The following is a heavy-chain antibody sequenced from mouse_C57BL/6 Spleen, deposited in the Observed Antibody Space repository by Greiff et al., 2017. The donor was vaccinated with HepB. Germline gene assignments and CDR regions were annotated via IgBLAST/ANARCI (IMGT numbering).Heavy chain of an antibody. J-gene: IGHJ3*01. CDR2: ISSGGDYI. CDR3: TRDGYTWFAY. D-gene: IGHD2-3*01. CDR1: GFTFSSYA. Sequence: EVKLMESGEGLVKPGGSLKLSCAASGFTFSSYAMSWVRQTPEKRLEWVAYISSGGDYIYYADTVKGRFTISRDNARNTLYLQMSSLKSEDTAMYYCTRDGYTWFAYWGQGTLVTVSA. V-gene: IGHV5-9-1*02.